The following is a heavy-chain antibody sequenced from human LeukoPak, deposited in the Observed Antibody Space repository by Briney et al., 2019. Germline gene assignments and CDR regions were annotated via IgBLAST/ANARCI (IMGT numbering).Heavy chain of an antibody. D-gene: IGHD1-14*01. CDR2: IWTDGSKK. J-gene: IGHJ6*02. CDR3: VRRAAVRGMDF. V-gene: IGHV3-33*01. CDR1: GFVFNNYG. Sequence: GGSLRLSCAASGFVFNNYGMHWVRQAPGKGLEWVAVIWTDGSKKSYADSVKGRFTFTRDNSKNMLYLQMDSLRADDTAVYYCVRRAAVRGMDFWGLGTTVIVSS.